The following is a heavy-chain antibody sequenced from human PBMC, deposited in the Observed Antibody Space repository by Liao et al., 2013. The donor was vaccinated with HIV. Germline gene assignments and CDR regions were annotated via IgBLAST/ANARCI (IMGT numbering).Heavy chain of an antibody. CDR1: GGSISSGGYS. Sequence: QLQLQESGSGLVKPSQTLSLTCAVSGGSISSGGYSWSWIRQPPGKGLEWIGYISYSGSTYYNPSLKSRVTISVDTSKNQFSLRLSSVTAADTAVYYCARLIVDHHEDYWGQGTLVTVSS. CDR2: ISYSGST. V-gene: IGHV4-30-2*05. J-gene: IGHJ4*02. D-gene: IGHD3-16*02. CDR3: ARLIVDHHEDY.